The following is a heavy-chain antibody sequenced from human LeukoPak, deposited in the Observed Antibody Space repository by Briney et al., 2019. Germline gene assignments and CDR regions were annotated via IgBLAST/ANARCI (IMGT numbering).Heavy chain of an antibody. D-gene: IGHD4-17*01. CDR2: LSYDESNK. CDR1: GFTFSSYA. Sequence: GGSLRLSCAASGFTFSSYAMHWVRQAPGKGLEWVAVLSYDESNKSYADSVRGRFTISRDTSKNTLYLQMNSLRAEDTAVYYCAKEGYGDRYCLDYWGQGTLVTVSS. J-gene: IGHJ4*02. CDR3: AKEGYGDRYCLDY. V-gene: IGHV3-30*04.